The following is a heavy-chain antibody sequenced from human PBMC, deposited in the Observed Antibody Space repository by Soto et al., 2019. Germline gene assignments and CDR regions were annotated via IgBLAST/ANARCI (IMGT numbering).Heavy chain of an antibody. D-gene: IGHD6-19*01. CDR2: ISAYSGST. J-gene: IGHJ3*02. CDR1: GYTFTSYY. V-gene: IGHV1-46*01. Sequence: ASVKVSCKASGYTFTSYYMHWVRQAPGQGLEWMGRISAYSGSTSYAQKLQGRVTMTTDTSTSTAYMELRSLRSDDTAVYYCAREAGGIAVAPAFDIWGQGTMVTVSS. CDR3: AREAGGIAVAPAFDI.